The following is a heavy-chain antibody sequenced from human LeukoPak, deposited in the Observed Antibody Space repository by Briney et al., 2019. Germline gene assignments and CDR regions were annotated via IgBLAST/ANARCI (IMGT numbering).Heavy chain of an antibody. V-gene: IGHV4-39*01. Sequence: KPSETLSLTCTVSGGSISSSSYYWGWIRQPPGKGLEWFGSIYYSGSTYYNPSLKSRVTISVDTSKNQFSLKLSSVTAADTAVYYCAKSSGSYYDEYFQHCGQGTLFTVSS. CDR1: GGSISSSSYY. CDR3: AKSSGSYYDEYFQH. CDR2: IYYSGST. D-gene: IGHD1-26*01. J-gene: IGHJ1*01.